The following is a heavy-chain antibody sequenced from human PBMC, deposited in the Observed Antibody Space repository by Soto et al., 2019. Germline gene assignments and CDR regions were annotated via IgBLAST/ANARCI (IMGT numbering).Heavy chain of an antibody. J-gene: IGHJ6*02. CDR3: ARGELGYCTNGVCYNDYYYYYGMDV. CDR2: ISAYNGNT. CDR1: GYTFTSYY. Sequence: ASVKVSCKASGYTFTSYYMHWVRQAPGQGLEWMGWISAYNGNTNYAQKLQGRVTMTTDTSTSTAYMELRSLRSDDTAVYYCARGELGYCTNGVCYNDYYYYYGMDVWGQGTTVTVSS. D-gene: IGHD2-8*01. V-gene: IGHV1-18*04.